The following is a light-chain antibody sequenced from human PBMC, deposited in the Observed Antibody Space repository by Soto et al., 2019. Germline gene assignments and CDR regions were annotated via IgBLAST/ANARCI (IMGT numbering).Light chain of an antibody. CDR2: GTS. CDR3: QQYGSSPSFT. V-gene: IGKV3-20*01. J-gene: IGKJ3*01. CDR1: QTVSSSY. Sequence: EIVLTQSPGTLSLSPGERATLSCRASQTVSSSYLAWYQQKPGQAPRLLIYGTSGRATGIPDRVSGSGSGTDFTLTISRLEPEDFPVYYCQQYGSSPSFTFGPGTKVDIK.